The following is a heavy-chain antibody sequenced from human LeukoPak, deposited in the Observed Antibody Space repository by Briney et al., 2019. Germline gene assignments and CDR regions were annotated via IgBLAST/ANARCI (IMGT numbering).Heavy chain of an antibody. V-gene: IGHV3-23*01. CDR1: GFTFDDYA. D-gene: IGHD1-26*01. Sequence: GGSLRLSCAASGFTFDDYAMHWVRQAPGKGLEWVSAISGSGGSTYYADSVKGRFTISRDNSKNTLYLQMNSLRAEDTAVYYCAKEPEWELHTEYFQHWGQGTLVTVSS. CDR3: AKEPEWELHTEYFQH. CDR2: ISGSGGST. J-gene: IGHJ1*01.